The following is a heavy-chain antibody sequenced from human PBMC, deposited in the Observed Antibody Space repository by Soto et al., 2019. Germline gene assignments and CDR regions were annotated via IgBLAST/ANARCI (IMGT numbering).Heavy chain of an antibody. D-gene: IGHD1-1*01. Sequence: GGSLRLSCAASGFTFSSYGMHWVRQAPGKGLEWVAVISYDGSNKYYADSVKGRFTISRDNSKNTLYLQMNSLRAEDTAVYYCAKDRGRTGTNRFDYWGQGTLVTVSS. CDR1: GFTFSSYG. CDR3: AKDRGRTGTNRFDY. J-gene: IGHJ4*02. CDR2: ISYDGSNK. V-gene: IGHV3-30*18.